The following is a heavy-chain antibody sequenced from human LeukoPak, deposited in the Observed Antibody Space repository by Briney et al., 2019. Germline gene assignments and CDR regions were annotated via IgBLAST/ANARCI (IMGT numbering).Heavy chain of an antibody. CDR2: ISSSSYI. CDR1: GFTFSSYS. Sequence: GGSLRLSCAASGFTFSSYSMNWVRQAPGKGLEWVSSISSSSYIYYADSVKGRFTIPRDNAKNSLYLQMNSLRAEDTAVYYCAREWVGATGFDIWGQGTMVTVSS. D-gene: IGHD1-26*01. J-gene: IGHJ3*02. CDR3: AREWVGATGFDI. V-gene: IGHV3-21*01.